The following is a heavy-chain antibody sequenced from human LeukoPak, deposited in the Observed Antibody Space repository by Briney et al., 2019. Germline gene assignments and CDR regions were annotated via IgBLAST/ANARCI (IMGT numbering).Heavy chain of an antibody. D-gene: IGHD6-13*01. V-gene: IGHV3-15*01. CDR1: GFTFSNAW. J-gene: IGHJ4*02. Sequence: PGGSLRLSCAASGFTFSNAWMSWVRQAPGKGLEWVGRIKSKTDGGTTDYAAPVKGRFTISRDDSKNTLYLHMNSLKTEDTAVYYCTTDGHSSSWGDLFDYWGQGTLVTVSS. CDR3: TTDGHSSSWGDLFDY. CDR2: IKSKTDGGTT.